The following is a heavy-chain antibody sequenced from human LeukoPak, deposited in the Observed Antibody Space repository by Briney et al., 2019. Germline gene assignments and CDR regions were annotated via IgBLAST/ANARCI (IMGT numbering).Heavy chain of an antibody. CDR3: AKGVDYDILTGSDY. CDR1: GFTFSTYA. V-gene: IGHV3-23*01. D-gene: IGHD3-9*01. CDR2: FSGGGYT. Sequence: PGASLRLSCAASGFTFSTYAMNWVRRAPGKRLQWVSGFSGGGYTYYADSVKGRFTISRDNSKNTLYLQMNSLRAEDTAVYYCAKGVDYDILTGSDYWGQGTLVTVSS. J-gene: IGHJ4*02.